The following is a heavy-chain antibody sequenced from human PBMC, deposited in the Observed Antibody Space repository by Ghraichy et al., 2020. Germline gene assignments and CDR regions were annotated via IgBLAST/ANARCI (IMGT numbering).Heavy chain of an antibody. CDR1: GFSFTNYW. J-gene: IGHJ6*02. V-gene: IGHV3-74*03. D-gene: IGHD4-23*01. CDR2: ISTDGTTT. CDR3: ARFFPLPSGKGGMDV. Sequence: GVLNISCAASGFSFTNYWMHWVRQGPGKGLVWVSRISTDGTTTKYADSVKGRFTISRDNAGNTLYLQMNSLRAEDTAVYYCARFFPLPSGKGGMDVWGQGTTVTVSS.